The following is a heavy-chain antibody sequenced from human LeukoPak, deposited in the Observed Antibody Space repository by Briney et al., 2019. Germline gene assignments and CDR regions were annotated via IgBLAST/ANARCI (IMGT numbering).Heavy chain of an antibody. CDR3: VKDTVAGTPTYYFDS. CDR1: GFTFSSYA. D-gene: IGHD6-19*01. CDR2: ISYDGSNK. V-gene: IGHV3-30-3*01. J-gene: IGHJ4*02. Sequence: GRSLRLSCAASGFTFSSYAMHWVRQAPGKGLEWVAVISYDGSNKYYADSVKGRFTISRDNSKNTLYLQMNSLRAEDTAVYYCVKDTVAGTPTYYFDSWGQGTLVTVSS.